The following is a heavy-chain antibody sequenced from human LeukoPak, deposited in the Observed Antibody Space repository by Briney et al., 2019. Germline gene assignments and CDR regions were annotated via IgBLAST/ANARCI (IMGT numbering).Heavy chain of an antibody. CDR3: AKDSFWGGYYGYFDY. V-gene: IGHV3-23*01. CDR1: GFTFSSYA. Sequence: GGSLRLSCAASGFTFSSYAMSWVRQAPGKGLEWVSAISGSGGSTYYADSVKGRFTISRDNSKNTLYLQMNSLRAEDTAVYYCAKDSFWGGYYGYFDYWGQGTLVTVSS. D-gene: IGHD3-3*01. CDR2: ISGSGGST. J-gene: IGHJ4*02.